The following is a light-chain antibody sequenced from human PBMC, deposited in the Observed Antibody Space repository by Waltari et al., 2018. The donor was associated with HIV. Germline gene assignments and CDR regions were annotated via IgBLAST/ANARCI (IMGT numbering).Light chain of an antibody. Sequence: QSVLTQPPSASGTPGQRVTISCSGSSSNIGSSYVSWYQPLPGTAPKLLIYRNNQRPSGVPDRFSGSKSGTSASLAISGLRSEDEADYYCATWDDSLSGLWVFGGGTKLTVL. CDR3: ATWDDSLSGLWV. V-gene: IGLV1-47*01. CDR1: SSNIGSSY. J-gene: IGLJ3*02. CDR2: RNN.